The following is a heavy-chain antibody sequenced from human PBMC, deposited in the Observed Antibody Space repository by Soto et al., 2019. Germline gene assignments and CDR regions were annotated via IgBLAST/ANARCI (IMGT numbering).Heavy chain of an antibody. V-gene: IGHV1-45*01. CDR1: GITFPYRY. J-gene: IGHJ3*02. CDR3: ASGDYAAFDI. CDR2: ITPFNGNT. Sequence: QVQLVQSGAEVKKTGYAVKISCKASGITFPYRYVHWVQHAPGQAPQWMGWITPFNGNTNYLENSQDSVTLTLDRSVNPVYLELISLRSADTAMYSCASGDYAAFDIWGQGTMVTVSS. D-gene: IGHD4-17*01.